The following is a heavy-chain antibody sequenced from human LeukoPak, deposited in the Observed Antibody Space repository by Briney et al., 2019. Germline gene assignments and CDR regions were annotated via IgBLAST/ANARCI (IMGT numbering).Heavy chain of an antibody. V-gene: IGHV1-46*01. CDR1: GYTFTSYY. J-gene: IGHJ4*02. CDR2: INPSGGST. CDR3: ARTHLGYSSGWYSFDY. Sequence: ASVKVSCKASGYTFTSYYLHWVRQAPGQGLEWMGIINPSGGSTSYAQKFQGRVTMTRDTSTSTVYMELSSLRSEDTAVYYCARTHLGYSSGWYSFDYWGQGTLVTVSS. D-gene: IGHD6-19*01.